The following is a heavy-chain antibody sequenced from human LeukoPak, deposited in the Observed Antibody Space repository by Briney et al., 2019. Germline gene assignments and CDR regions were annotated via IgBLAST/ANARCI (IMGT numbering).Heavy chain of an antibody. J-gene: IGHJ6*02. V-gene: IGHV3-7*03. CDR1: GFTFSRYW. CDR3: TSGEGDFSV. CDR2: IKQDGSEK. Sequence: GGSLRLSCAASGFTFSRYWVSWVRQAPGKGLEWVANIKQDGSEKYYVDSVKGRFTISRDNAKSSLYLQMNSLRAEDTAMYYRTSGEGDFSVWGQGTTVTVSS. D-gene: IGHD3-10*01.